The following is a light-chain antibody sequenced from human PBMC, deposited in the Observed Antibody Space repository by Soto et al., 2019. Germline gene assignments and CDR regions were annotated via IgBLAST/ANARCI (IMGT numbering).Light chain of an antibody. Sequence: QSVLTQPPSVSVAPGQRVTISCTGSNSNIGAGYDVHWYQQLPGTAPKLLIYGNSNRPSGVPDRFSGSKSGTSASLTITGLQAEDEADYYCQSYGDSLSGYVFGTGTKVTVL. CDR1: NSNIGAGYD. CDR3: QSYGDSLSGYV. CDR2: GNS. J-gene: IGLJ1*01. V-gene: IGLV1-40*01.